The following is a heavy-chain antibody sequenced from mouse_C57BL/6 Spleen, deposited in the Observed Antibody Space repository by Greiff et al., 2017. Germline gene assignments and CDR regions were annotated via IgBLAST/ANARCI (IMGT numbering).Heavy chain of an antibody. V-gene: IGHV1-59*01. CDR2: IDPSDSYT. CDR1: GYTFTSYW. D-gene: IGHD2-1*01. CDR3: ARPRNDYFDY. Sequence: VQLQQPGAELVRPGTSVKLSCKASGYTFTSYWMHWVKQRPGQGLEWIGVIDPSDSYTNYNQKFKGKATLTVDTSSSTAYMQLSSLTSEDSAVYYCARPRNDYFDYGGQGTTLTVSS. J-gene: IGHJ2*01.